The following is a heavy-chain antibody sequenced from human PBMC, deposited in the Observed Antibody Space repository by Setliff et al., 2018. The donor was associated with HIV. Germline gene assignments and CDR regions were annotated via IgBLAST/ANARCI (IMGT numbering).Heavy chain of an antibody. V-gene: IGHV3-74*01. D-gene: IGHD1-20*01. CDR2: IDNDASHT. J-gene: IGHJ6*03. CDR3: AKSFNVGPTNWNIDV. CDR1: GFTFSSYA. Sequence: PGGSLRLSCAASGFTFSSYAMSWVRQAPGKGLVWVSYIDNDASHTIHADSVKGRFTISRDNAKNTVYLQMNSLRAEDTAVYFCAKSFNVGPTNWNIDVWGTGTTVTVSS.